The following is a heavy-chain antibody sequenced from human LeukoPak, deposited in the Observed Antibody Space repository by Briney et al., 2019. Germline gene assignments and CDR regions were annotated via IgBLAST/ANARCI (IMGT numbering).Heavy chain of an antibody. Sequence: GGSLRLSCAASGFTFSSYAMSWVRQAPGKGLEWVSAISGSGGSTYYADSVKGRFTISRDNSKNTLYLQMNSLRAEDTAVCYCAKDSGRSGYSPPGYFDYWGQGTLVTVSS. D-gene: IGHD5-12*01. CDR3: AKDSGRSGYSPPGYFDY. V-gene: IGHV3-23*01. J-gene: IGHJ4*02. CDR2: ISGSGGST. CDR1: GFTFSSYA.